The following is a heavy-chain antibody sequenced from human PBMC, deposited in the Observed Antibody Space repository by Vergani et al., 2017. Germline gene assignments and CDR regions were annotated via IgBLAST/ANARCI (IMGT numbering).Heavy chain of an antibody. CDR1: GFTFNEYW. CDR3: AKYLRDSTDGLPDS. Sequence: EVELVESGGGLVQPGGSLRLSCAASGFTFNEYWMHWARQVPGKGLVWVSGMNGDGDTISYADAVKGRFTVSRDNSKDILYLQMDSLRSKDTALYYCAKYLRDSTDGLPDSWGPGTLVIVSS. D-gene: IGHD2-21*02. V-gene: IGHV3-74*01. J-gene: IGHJ4*02. CDR2: MNGDGDTI.